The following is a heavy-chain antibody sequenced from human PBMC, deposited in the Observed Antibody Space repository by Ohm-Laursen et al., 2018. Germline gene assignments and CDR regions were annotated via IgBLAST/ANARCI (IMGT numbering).Heavy chain of an antibody. CDR1: GYTFTGYY. CDR3: ARDSTPSYGSGSYCSDY. J-gene: IGHJ4*02. D-gene: IGHD3-10*01. CDR2: INPNSGGT. V-gene: IGHV1-2*02. Sequence: SVKVSCKASGYTFTGYYMHWVRQAPGQGLEWMGWINPNSGGTNYAQKFQGRVTMTRDTSISTAYMELSRLRSDDTAVYYCARDSTPSYGSGSYCSDYWGQGTLVTVSS.